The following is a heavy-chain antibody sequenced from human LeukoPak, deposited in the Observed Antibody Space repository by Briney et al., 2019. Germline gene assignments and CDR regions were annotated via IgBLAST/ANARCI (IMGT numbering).Heavy chain of an antibody. Sequence: PSETLSLTCTVSGGSISSYYWSWIRQPPVKGLEWIGYIYYSGTTNYNPPLKSRVTISVETSKNQFSLKLRSVTAADTAVYYCARHIPGNPYFDYWGQGTLVTVSS. D-gene: IGHD2-2*02. CDR3: ARHIPGNPYFDY. J-gene: IGHJ4*02. CDR2: IYYSGTT. V-gene: IGHV4-59*08. CDR1: GGSISSYY.